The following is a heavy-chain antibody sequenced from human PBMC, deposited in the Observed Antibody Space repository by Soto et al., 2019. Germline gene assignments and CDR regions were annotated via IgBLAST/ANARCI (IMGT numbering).Heavy chain of an antibody. J-gene: IGHJ6*02. CDR3: AKRAGPAAIYPMDV. V-gene: IGHV3-23*01. CDR1: GITFSNSA. D-gene: IGHD2-2*01. CDR2: ISASGGST. Sequence: PGGSLRLSCAASGITFSNSAMSCVRQAPGKGLEWVSAISASGGSTYYLDSVKGRFTISRDNSKNTVSLQMNSLRVEDTAVYYCAKRAGPAAIYPMDVWGQGTTVTVSS.